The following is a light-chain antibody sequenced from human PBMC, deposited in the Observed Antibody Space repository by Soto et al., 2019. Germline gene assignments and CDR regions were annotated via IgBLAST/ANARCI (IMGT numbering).Light chain of an antibody. V-gene: IGKV1-33*01. J-gene: IGKJ4*01. CDR1: QDISKY. CDR3: QQYDQLPIT. CDR2: DVF. Sequence: DIPMTQSASSLPASVGDTVTISCQASQDISKYLNWFQQKPGKAPKLLIYDVFNVETAVPSRFSGRGSGTDFTLIISNLQPEDFATYYCQQYDQLPITFGGGTKVDI.